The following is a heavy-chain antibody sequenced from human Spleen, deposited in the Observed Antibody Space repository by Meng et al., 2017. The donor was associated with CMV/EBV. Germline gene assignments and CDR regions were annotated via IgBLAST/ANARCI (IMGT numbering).Heavy chain of an antibody. CDR2: IYYSGST. D-gene: IGHD4-17*01. CDR1: GGAISSGDYY. CDR3: ARDRKHYGERGWFDP. J-gene: IGHJ5*02. V-gene: IGHV4-30-4*01. Sequence: VQIQEWGPGMVPTSPTLSLNCTVSGGAISSGDYYWSWIRRPPGKGLEWIGYIYYSGSTYSNASLKSRVTISIDRSKNQFSLKLSSVTAADTAVYYCARDRKHYGERGWFDPWGQGTLVTVSS.